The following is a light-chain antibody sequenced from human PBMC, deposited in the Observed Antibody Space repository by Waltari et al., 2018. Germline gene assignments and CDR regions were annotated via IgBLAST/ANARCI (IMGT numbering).Light chain of an antibody. CDR2: AVS. V-gene: IGKV1-12*01. Sequence: DIQMTQSPSSVSASVGDRVTITCRASQDISSWLAWYQQKPGQAPRLLIYAVSILHSGVPSRFSGSGSGTDFTLTITSLQPEDFAIYYCQQGDGFHPITFRQGTRLE. CDR1: QDISSW. CDR3: QQGDGFHPIT. J-gene: IGKJ5*01.